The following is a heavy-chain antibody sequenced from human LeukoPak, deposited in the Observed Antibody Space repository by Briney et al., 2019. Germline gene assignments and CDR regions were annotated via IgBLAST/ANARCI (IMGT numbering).Heavy chain of an antibody. CDR1: GFTFSSYG. V-gene: IGHV3-30*02. D-gene: IGHD3-10*01. CDR2: IRDDGSNK. J-gene: IGHJ4*02. Sequence: GGSLRLSCAASGFTFSSYGMHWVRQAPGKGLECVAFIRDDGSNKYYADSVKGRFTISRDNSKNTRYLQMNSLRAEDTAVYYCAKGYSMVRGVRDFDYWGQGTLVTVSS. CDR3: AKGYSMVRGVRDFDY.